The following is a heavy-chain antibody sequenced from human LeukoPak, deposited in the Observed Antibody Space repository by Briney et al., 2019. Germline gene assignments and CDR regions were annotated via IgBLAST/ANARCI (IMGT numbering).Heavy chain of an antibody. CDR1: GFTFSSYT. V-gene: IGHV3-23*01. J-gene: IGHJ4*02. CDR3: AKVVDYDFWSGSKCIDY. Sequence: GGSLRLSCAASGFTFSSYTMSWVRQAPGKGLGWVSTITTSDGNTYYADSVKGRFTVSRDNSKNTLFLQMNSLRAEDTAVYYCAKVVDYDFWSGSKCIDYWGQGTLVTVSS. D-gene: IGHD3-3*01. CDR2: ITTSDGNT.